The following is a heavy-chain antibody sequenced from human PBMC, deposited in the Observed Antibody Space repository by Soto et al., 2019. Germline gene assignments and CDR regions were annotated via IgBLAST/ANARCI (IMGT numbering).Heavy chain of an antibody. CDR3: ARAPRNHLLSDF. Sequence: QVKLVQSGAEVKQPGASVKVSCKTSGYTFSDYDITWVRQATGQGLEWMGWMNPDSANTGYAQKFQGRVTMTRDTSIDTAYMEQNSLTSEDTAVYYCARAPRNHLLSDFWGHGTQVTVSS. J-gene: IGHJ4*01. CDR2: MNPDSANT. CDR1: GYTFSDYD. D-gene: IGHD1-1*01. V-gene: IGHV1-8*01.